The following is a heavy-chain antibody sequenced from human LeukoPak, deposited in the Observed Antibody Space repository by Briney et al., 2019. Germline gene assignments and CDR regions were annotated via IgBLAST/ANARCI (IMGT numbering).Heavy chain of an antibody. CDR1: GFTFSNYA. D-gene: IGHD3-3*02. CDR3: AKSTAFYLDS. J-gene: IGHJ4*02. CDR2: ISGSGDAT. V-gene: IGHV3-23*01. Sequence: GGSLRLSCAASGFTFSNYAMTWVRQAPGKGLECVSVISGSGDATNYADSVKGRFTISRDNSKSTLYVQMNSLRAEDTAVYYCAKSTAFYLDSWGQGTLVTVSS.